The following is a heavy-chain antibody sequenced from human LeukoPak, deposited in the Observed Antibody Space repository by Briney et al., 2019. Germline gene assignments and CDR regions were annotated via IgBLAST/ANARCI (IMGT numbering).Heavy chain of an antibody. CDR3: AEVGLSYSSSWYYFDY. J-gene: IGHJ4*02. CDR1: GFTFSSYA. Sequence: GGSLRLSCAASGFTFSSYAMSWVRQAPGKGLEWVSAISGSGGSTYYADSVTGRFTISRDNSKNTLYLQMNSLRAEDTAVYYCAEVGLSYSSSWYYFDYWGQGTLVTVSS. V-gene: IGHV3-23*01. CDR2: ISGSGGST. D-gene: IGHD6-13*01.